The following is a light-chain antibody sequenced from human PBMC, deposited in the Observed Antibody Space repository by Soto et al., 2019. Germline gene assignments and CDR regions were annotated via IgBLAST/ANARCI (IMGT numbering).Light chain of an antibody. J-gene: IGKJ5*01. CDR3: QQYNNWTPIT. CDR2: GAS. CDR1: QSVSSN. V-gene: IGKV3-15*01. Sequence: EIWMTQSPATLSVSPGERATLSCGASQSVSSNLAWYQQKPGQAPRLLIYGASTRATGIPARFSGSGSGTEFNLTIRSLQSEDFAVYYCQQYNNWTPITFGQGTRLGL.